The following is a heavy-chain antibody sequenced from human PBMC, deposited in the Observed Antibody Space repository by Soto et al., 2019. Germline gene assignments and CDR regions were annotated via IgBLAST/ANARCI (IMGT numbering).Heavy chain of an antibody. CDR1: GGSISSGDYY. D-gene: IGHD5-18*01. Sequence: PSETLSLTCTVSGGSISSGDYYWSWIRQPPGKGLEWIGYIYYSGSTYYNPSLKSRVTISVDTSKNQFSLKLSSVTTADTAVYYCARARAYSYFDYWGQGTLVTVSS. V-gene: IGHV4-30-4*02. CDR3: ARARAYSYFDY. CDR2: IYYSGST. J-gene: IGHJ4*02.